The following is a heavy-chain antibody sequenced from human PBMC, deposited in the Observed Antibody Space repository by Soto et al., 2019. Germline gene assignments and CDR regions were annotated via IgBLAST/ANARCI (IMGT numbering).Heavy chain of an antibody. V-gene: IGHV4-59*11. CDR1: GGAINDHY. J-gene: IGHJ4*02. D-gene: IGHD3-9*01. Sequence: PSETLSLTCTISGGAINDHYWSFIRQPPGKGLEWIGYIYYNGNTNYNPSLESRVTISVDRSRNQFSLRLTSLTAADTAVYYCARVRTGYFGHWGRGALVTVSS. CDR2: IYYNGNT. CDR3: ARVRTGYFGH.